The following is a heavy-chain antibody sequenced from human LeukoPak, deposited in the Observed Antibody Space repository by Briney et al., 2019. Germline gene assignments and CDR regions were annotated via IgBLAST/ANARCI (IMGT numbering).Heavy chain of an antibody. V-gene: IGHV3-21*01. CDR1: GFTFSTNS. J-gene: IGHJ3*02. CDR2: ISSSSSHI. CDR3: ASENKRGYSYGSPTDAFDI. D-gene: IGHD5-18*01. Sequence: GGSLRLSCAASGFTFSTNSMNWVRQAPGKGLEWVSSISSSSSHIYYADSVKGRFTISRDNAKKSLFLDMNSLRAEDTAVYYCASENKRGYSYGSPTDAFDIWGQGTMVTVSS.